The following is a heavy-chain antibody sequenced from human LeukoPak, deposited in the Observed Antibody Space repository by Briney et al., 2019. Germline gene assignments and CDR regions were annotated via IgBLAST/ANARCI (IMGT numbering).Heavy chain of an antibody. CDR3: ARDGLYSYGYSYFDY. CDR1: GASIGSYH. D-gene: IGHD5-18*01. J-gene: IGHJ4*02. CDR2: FHISGST. V-gene: IGHV4-4*07. Sequence: SETLSLTCTVSGASIGSYHWSWIRQPAGKGLEWIGRFHISGSTNYNPSLKSRVTMSIDTSKDQFSLRLTSVTAADTAVYYCARDGLYSYGYSYFDYWGQGTLVTVFS.